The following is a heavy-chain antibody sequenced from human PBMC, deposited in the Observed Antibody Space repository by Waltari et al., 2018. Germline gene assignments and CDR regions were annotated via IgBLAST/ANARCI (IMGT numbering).Heavy chain of an antibody. CDR2: ISYAGTT. CDR3: ATYIGASVGTAAFDV. J-gene: IGHJ3*01. D-gene: IGHD5-12*01. Sequence: GWIGQPPGEGLEWSGTISYAGTTYTNPSLRSRLTMSRDTSKNQLSLTLGSTTAADTAVYYCATYIGASVGTAAFDVWGQGTMVTVSS. V-gene: IGHV4-39*01.